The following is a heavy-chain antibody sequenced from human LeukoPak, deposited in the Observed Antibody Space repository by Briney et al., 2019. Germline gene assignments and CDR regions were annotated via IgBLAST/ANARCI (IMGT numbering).Heavy chain of an antibody. Sequence: GGSLRLSCAASGFSFSNYGMNWVRQAPGKGLEWVSSISSSGSYIYYADSVKGRFTISRDNAKNSLYLQMNSLRAEDTAVYYCARVMAAAGTFYFDYWGQGTLVTVPS. D-gene: IGHD6-13*01. CDR1: GFSFSNYG. V-gene: IGHV3-21*01. CDR2: ISSSGSYI. CDR3: ARVMAAAGTFYFDY. J-gene: IGHJ4*02.